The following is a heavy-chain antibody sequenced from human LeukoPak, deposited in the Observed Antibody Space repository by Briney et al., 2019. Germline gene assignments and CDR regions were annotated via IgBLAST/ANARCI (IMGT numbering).Heavy chain of an antibody. J-gene: IGHJ6*03. CDR1: GYTFTSYA. CDR2: INTNTGNP. Sequence: ASVNVSCKASGYTFTSYAMNWVRQAPGQGLEWMGWINTNTGNPTYAQGFTGRFVFSLDTSVSTAYLQISSLKAEDTAVYYCARDLTVTKYYYYYYMDVWGKGTTVTVSS. D-gene: IGHD4-11*01. V-gene: IGHV7-4-1*02. CDR3: ARDLTVTKYYYYYYMDV.